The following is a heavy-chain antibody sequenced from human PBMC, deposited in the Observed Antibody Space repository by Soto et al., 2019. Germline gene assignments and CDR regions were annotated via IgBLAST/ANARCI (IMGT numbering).Heavy chain of an antibody. CDR2: INPNSGGT. CDR3: AAFDCTNGVCPNDAFDI. CDR1: GYTFTGYY. V-gene: IGHV1-2*04. Sequence: ASVKVSCKASGYTFTGYYMHWVRQAPGQGFEWMGWINPNSGGTNYAQKFQGWVTMTRDTSISTAYMELSRLRSDDTAVYYCAAFDCTNGVCPNDAFDIWGQGTMVTVSS. D-gene: IGHD2-8*01. J-gene: IGHJ3*02.